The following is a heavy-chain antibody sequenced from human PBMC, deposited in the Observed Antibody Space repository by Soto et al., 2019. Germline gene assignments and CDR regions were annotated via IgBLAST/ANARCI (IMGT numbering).Heavy chain of an antibody. Sequence: QVQLQQWGAGLLKPSETLSLTCAVYGGSFSGYYWSWIRQPPGKGLEWIGEINHSGSTNYNPSLKSRVTISGDTSKNQFSLKLSSVTAADTAVYYCARIPRGRVMGPYYDFWSASSKGNYYYMDVWGKGTTVTVSS. CDR2: INHSGST. CDR1: GGSFSGYY. CDR3: ARIPRGRVMGPYYDFWSASSKGNYYYMDV. V-gene: IGHV4-34*01. J-gene: IGHJ6*03. D-gene: IGHD3-3*01.